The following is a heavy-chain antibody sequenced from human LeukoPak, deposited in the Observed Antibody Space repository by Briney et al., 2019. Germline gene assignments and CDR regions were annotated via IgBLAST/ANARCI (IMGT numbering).Heavy chain of an antibody. J-gene: IGHJ4*01. CDR3: AREVAYVFAF. Sequence: GGSLRLSCAASVFTFSSYSMNWVRQAPGKGVEWVSCISSSSRSISYAESVKGRFTISRDNAKNSLSLQMSSLRAKDTAVYYRAREVAYVFAFGSQGTPAT. CDR1: VFTFSSYS. V-gene: IGHV3-21*01. CDR2: ISSSSRSI. D-gene: IGHD3-16*01.